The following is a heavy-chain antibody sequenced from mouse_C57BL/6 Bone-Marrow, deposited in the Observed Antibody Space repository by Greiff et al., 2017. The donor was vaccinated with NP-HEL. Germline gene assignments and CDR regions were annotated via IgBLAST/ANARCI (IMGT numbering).Heavy chain of an antibody. Sequence: EVKLQQSGPELVKPGASVKISCKASGYTFTDYYVNWVKQSPGKSLEWIGDINPNNGGTSYNQKFKGKATLTVDKSSSTAYMELRSLTSEDSAVYYCARATYYDYDGAMDYWGQGTSVTVSS. J-gene: IGHJ4*01. CDR3: ARATYYDYDGAMDY. V-gene: IGHV1-26*01. CDR1: GYTFTDYY. D-gene: IGHD2-4*01. CDR2: INPNNGGT.